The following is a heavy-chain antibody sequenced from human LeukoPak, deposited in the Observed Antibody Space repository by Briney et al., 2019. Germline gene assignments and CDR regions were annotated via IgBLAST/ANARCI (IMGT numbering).Heavy chain of an antibody. V-gene: IGHV3-23*01. Sequence: SGGSLRLSCAASGFTFSSYAMSWVRQAPGKGLEWVSGISGSGDRTYYADSVKGRFTISRDNSKNTLYLRMNSLRAEDTAAYYCAKDSRFRFDSRNYFDYWGQGTLVTVSS. D-gene: IGHD3-22*01. J-gene: IGHJ4*02. CDR1: GFTFSSYA. CDR3: AKDSRFRFDSRNYFDY. CDR2: ISGSGDRT.